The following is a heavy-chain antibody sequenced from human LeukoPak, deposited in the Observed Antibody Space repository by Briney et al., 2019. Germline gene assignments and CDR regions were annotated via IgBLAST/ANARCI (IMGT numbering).Heavy chain of an antibody. CDR1: GFTFSSYA. CDR3: AKGYCSGGSCASTY. V-gene: IGHV3-23*01. D-gene: IGHD2-15*01. Sequence: PGGSLRLSCAASGFTFSSYAMSWVRQAPGKGLEWVSAISGSGGSTYYADSVKGRFTISRDNSKNTLYLQMNSLRAEDTAVYYCAKGYCSGGSCASTYWGQGTLVTVSP. J-gene: IGHJ4*02. CDR2: ISGSGGST.